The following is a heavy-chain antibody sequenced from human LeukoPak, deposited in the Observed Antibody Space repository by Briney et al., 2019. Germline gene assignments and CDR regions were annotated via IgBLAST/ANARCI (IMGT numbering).Heavy chain of an antibody. CDR2: IYTDGGGT. V-gene: IGHV3-64*05. CDR3: TTRDTSGY. Sequence: GGSLRLSCAGSGLTLSTYAMHWVRQAPGKGLEYVSAIYTDGGGTYYADSVKGRFTISRDKSKNTLYIQMRSLRAEDTDVYYCTTRDTSGYWGQGTLVTVSS. CDR1: GLTLSTYA. D-gene: IGHD3-10*01. J-gene: IGHJ4*02.